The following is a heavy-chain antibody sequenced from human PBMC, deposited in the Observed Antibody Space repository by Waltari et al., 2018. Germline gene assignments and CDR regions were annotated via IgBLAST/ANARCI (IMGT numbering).Heavy chain of an antibody. CDR1: GGSVSSGSYS. Sequence: QVQLQASGPGLVKPSETLSLTCTVSGGSVSSGSYSWSWIRPPPGKGLDWIGYIYYSGSTNYNPSLKSRVTISVDTSKNQFSLKLSSVTAADTAVYYCARGPPYSSSWLARDYYYYGMDVWGQGTTVTVSS. J-gene: IGHJ6*02. CDR3: ARGPPYSSSWLARDYYYYGMDV. CDR2: IYYSGST. D-gene: IGHD6-13*01. V-gene: IGHV4-61*01.